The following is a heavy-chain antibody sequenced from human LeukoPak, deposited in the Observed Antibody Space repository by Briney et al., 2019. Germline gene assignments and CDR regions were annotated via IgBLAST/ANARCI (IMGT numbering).Heavy chain of an antibody. D-gene: IGHD5-12*01. CDR1: GYSFGDYG. CDR3: ARDDSGAKVDTDY. CDR2: ISAYNGNR. V-gene: IGHV1-18*01. J-gene: IGHJ4*02. Sequence: GASVKVSCKSSGYSFGDYGFSWVRQAPGQGLEWLGWISAYNGNRNYAQKVEGRVTMTTDTSTSTAYLELRGLRPDDTAVYYCARDDSGAKVDTDYWGQGTLLIVSS.